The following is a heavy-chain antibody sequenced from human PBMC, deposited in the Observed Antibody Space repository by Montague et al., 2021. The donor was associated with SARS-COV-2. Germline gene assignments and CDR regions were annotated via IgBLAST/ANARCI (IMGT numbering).Heavy chain of an antibody. D-gene: IGHD3-22*01. CDR3: ARRNDSSGYYVF. CDR1: GGSISSYY. CDR2: IYYTGST. J-gene: IGHJ4*02. V-gene: IGHV4-59*08. Sequence: SESLSLTCTVSGGSISSYYWSWIRQHPGKGLEWIGYIYYTGSTNYNPSLRSRVTISVDTSKKQFSLKLNSVTAADTAVYYCARRNDSSGYYVFWGQGTLVTVSS.